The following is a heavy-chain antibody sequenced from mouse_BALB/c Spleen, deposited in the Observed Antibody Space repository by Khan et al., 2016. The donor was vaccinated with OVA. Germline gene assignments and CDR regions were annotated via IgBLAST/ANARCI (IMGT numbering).Heavy chain of an antibody. CDR3: ARQPDDHCKVRDY. CDR2: IWNDGST. D-gene: IGHD1-2*01. J-gene: IGHJ4*01. Sequence: QVQLQQSGPGLVAPSQSLSITCTISGFSLTNYGVHWVRQPPGKGLEWLVVIWNDGSTTYNSALKSRLTISKDNSKSQVFLKMNSLQTDDTAMYFCARQPDDHCKVRDYGGQGTSVTGSS. CDR1: GFSLTNYG. V-gene: IGHV2-6-1*01.